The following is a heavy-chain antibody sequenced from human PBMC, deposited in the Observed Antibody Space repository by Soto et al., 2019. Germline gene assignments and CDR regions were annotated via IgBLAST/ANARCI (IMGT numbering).Heavy chain of an antibody. CDR1: GGSISSSSYY. Sequence: QLQLQESGPGLVKPSETLSLTCTVSGGSISSSSYYWGWIRQPPGKGLEWIGSIYYSGSTYYNPFPKNRVTISVHTSKKQFSLRLSSVTAADTAVYYCASEAREIVGVPAAIAVDYWGQGTLVTVFS. D-gene: IGHD2-2*01. CDR3: ASEAREIVGVPAAIAVDY. J-gene: IGHJ4*02. CDR2: IYYSGST. V-gene: IGHV4-39*01.